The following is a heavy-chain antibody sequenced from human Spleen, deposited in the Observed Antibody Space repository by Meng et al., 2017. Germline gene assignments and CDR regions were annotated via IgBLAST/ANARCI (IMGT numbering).Heavy chain of an antibody. CDR2: IYHSGRA. D-gene: IGHD4-11*01. V-gene: IGHV4-4*02. J-gene: IGHJ4*02. CDR3: ARGPTTMAHDFDY. CDR1: GGSISTRDW. Sequence: QVQLQESGPGLVKPSGTLSLTCAVSGGSISTRDWWTWVRQPPGKGLEWIGEIYHSGRANYIPTLKSRVTISVDKSKNNLSLKLSSVTAADSAVYYCARGPTTMAHDFDYWGQGTLVTVSS.